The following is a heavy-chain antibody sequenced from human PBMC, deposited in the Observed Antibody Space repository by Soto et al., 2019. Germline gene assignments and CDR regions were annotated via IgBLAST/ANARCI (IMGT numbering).Heavy chain of an antibody. Sequence: GGSLRLSCAASGFTFSSYSMNWVRQAPGKGLEWVSYISSSSSTIYYADSVKGRFTISRDNAKNSLYLQMNSLRAEDTAVYYCARDLKYGLLDYWGQGTLVTVSS. CDR2: ISSSSSTI. CDR3: ARDLKYGLLDY. D-gene: IGHD4-17*01. J-gene: IGHJ4*02. V-gene: IGHV3-48*01. CDR1: GFTFSSYS.